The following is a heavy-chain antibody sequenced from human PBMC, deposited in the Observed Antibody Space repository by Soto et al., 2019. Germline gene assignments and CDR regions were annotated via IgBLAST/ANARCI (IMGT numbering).Heavy chain of an antibody. D-gene: IGHD3-22*01. CDR3: ARDSFQEYYYDSSGYYPDY. CDR2: INAGNGNT. J-gene: IGHJ4*02. V-gene: IGHV1-3*01. Sequence: GAPVEGSCKASWYTFTSYAIHLGRQAPGQRVEWMGWINAGNGNTKYSQKFQGRVTITRDTSASTAYMELSSLRSEDTAVYYCARDSFQEYYYDSSGYYPDYWGQGTLVTVSS. CDR1: WYTFTSYA.